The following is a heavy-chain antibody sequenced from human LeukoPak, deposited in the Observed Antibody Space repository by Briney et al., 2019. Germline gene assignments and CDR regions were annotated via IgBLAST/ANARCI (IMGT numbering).Heavy chain of an antibody. CDR1: GFTFDDYG. Sequence: GGSLRLSCAASGFTFDDYGMSWVRQAPGKGLEWVGFIRSKAYGGTTEYAASVKGRFTISRDDSKSIAYLQMNSLKTEDTAVYYCTRVGAYCGGDCYTFDYWGQGTLVTVSS. J-gene: IGHJ4*02. V-gene: IGHV3-49*04. CDR2: IRSKAYGGTT. D-gene: IGHD2-21*02. CDR3: TRVGAYCGGDCYTFDY.